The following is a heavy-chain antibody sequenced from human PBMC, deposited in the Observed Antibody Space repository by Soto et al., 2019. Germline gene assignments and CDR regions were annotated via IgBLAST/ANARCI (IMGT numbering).Heavy chain of an antibody. CDR1: GFTFSSYG. V-gene: IGHV3-33*01. CDR2: IWYDGSNK. J-gene: IGHJ4*02. D-gene: IGHD3-22*01. CDR3: ARGSSITMIVDY. Sequence: GGSLRLSCAASGFTFSSYGMHWVRQAPGKGLEWVAVIWYDGSNKYYADSVKGRFTISRDNSKNTLYLQMNSLRAEDTAVYYCARGSSITMIVDYWGQGTLVTVSS.